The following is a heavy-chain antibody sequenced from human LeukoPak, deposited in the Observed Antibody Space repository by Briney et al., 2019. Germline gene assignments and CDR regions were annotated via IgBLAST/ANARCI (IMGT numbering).Heavy chain of an antibody. J-gene: IGHJ5*02. Sequence: ETLSLTCAVYGGSFSGYYWSWIRQPPGKGLEWIGEINHSGSTNYNPSLKSRVTISVDTSKNQFSLKLSSVTAADTAVYYCARGSTYYDFWSGHHNWFDPWGQGTLVTVSS. CDR1: GGSFSGYY. V-gene: IGHV4-34*01. D-gene: IGHD3-3*01. CDR2: INHSGST. CDR3: ARGSTYYDFWSGHHNWFDP.